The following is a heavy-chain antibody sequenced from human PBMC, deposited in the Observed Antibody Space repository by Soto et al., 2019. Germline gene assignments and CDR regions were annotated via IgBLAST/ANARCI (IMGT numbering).Heavy chain of an antibody. CDR3: ARGREMASTLTGEDFDY. J-gene: IGHJ4*02. V-gene: IGHV4-59*01. CDR2: IHSSGST. D-gene: IGHD1-26*01. Sequence: PSETLSLTCTVSGGSIISYYWSWIRQPPGKGLEWIGYIHSSGSTNYNPSLKSRVTISLDTSKNQFSLKLSSVTAADTAVYYCARGREMASTLTGEDFDYWGQGTVVTVSS. CDR1: GGSIISYY.